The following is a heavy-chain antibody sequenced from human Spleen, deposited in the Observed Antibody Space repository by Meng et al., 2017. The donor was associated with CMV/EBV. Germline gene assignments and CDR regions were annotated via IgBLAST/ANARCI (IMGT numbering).Heavy chain of an antibody. Sequence: SGFTFSSYAMAWVRQGPAKGLEWVSSISGSDGSTFSPDSVKGRFTISRDNFQNTLYLQMNSLRAEDTAVYYCTRHPSTGVGTRPFDSWGQGTLVTVSS. V-gene: IGHV3-23*01. CDR2: ISGSDGST. CDR3: TRHPSTGVGTRPFDS. D-gene: IGHD4-23*01. CDR1: GFTFSSYA. J-gene: IGHJ4*02.